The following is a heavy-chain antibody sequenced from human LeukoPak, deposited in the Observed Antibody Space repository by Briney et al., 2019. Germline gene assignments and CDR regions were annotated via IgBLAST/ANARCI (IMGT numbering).Heavy chain of an antibody. CDR2: IIPIFGTA. J-gene: IGHJ6*03. CDR3: ARGEGWEDYYYYMDV. V-gene: IGHV1-69*01. CDR1: GGTFSSYA. Sequence: GSSVKVSCKASGGTFSSYAISWVRQAPGQGLEWMGGIIPIFGTANYAQKFQGRVTITADESTSTAYMELSSLRSEDTAVYYCARGEGWEDYYYYMDVWGKGTTVTISS. D-gene: IGHD1-26*01.